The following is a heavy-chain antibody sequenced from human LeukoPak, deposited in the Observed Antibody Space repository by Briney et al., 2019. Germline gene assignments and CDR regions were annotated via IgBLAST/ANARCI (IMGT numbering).Heavy chain of an antibody. CDR2: IYYSGST. Sequence: SETLSLTCTVSGGSISSYYWSWIRQPPGRGLEWIGYIYYSGSTNYNPSLKSRVTISVDTSKNQFSLKLSSVTAADTAVYYCARDEGSGSYYNYWGQGTLVTVSS. V-gene: IGHV4-59*01. CDR1: GGSISSYY. D-gene: IGHD3-10*01. CDR3: ARDEGSGSYYNY. J-gene: IGHJ4*02.